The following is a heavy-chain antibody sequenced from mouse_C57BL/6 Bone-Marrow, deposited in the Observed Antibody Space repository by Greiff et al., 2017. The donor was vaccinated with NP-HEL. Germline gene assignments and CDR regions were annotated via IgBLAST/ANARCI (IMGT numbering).Heavy chain of an antibody. CDR2: IYPGSGST. Sequence: QVQLQQPGAELVKPGASVKMSCKASGYTFTSYWITWVKQRPGQGLEWIGDIYPGSGSTNYNEKFKSKATLTVDTSSSTAYMQLSSLTSEDSAVYYCARDGSSFSWFAYWGQGTLVTVSA. J-gene: IGHJ3*01. D-gene: IGHD1-1*01. CDR1: GYTFTSYW. CDR3: ARDGSSFSWFAY. V-gene: IGHV1-55*01.